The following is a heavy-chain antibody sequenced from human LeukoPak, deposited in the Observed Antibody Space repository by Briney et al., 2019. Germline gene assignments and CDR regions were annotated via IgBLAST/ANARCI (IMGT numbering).Heavy chain of an antibody. CDR3: TKYTGNLDY. CDR1: GFTFSNAW. D-gene: IGHD1-26*01. V-gene: IGHV3-49*04. J-gene: IGHJ4*02. Sequence: GGSLRLSCAASGFTFSNAWMNWVRQAPGKGLEWVGFIRSNAYGGTTEYAASVKGRFTISRDDSKGIAYLQMNSLKTEDTAVYYCTKYTGNLDYWGQGTLVTVSS. CDR2: IRSNAYGGTT.